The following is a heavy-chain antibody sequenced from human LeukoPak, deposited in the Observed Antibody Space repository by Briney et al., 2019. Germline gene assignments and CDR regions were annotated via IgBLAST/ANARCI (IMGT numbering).Heavy chain of an antibody. CDR1: GFTFSTYA. CDR2: IWPDGSKK. V-gene: IGHV3-30*02. D-gene: IGHD6-25*01. J-gene: IGHJ4*02. Sequence: GGSLRLSCAASGFTFSTYAMHWVRQAPGKGLEWVAFIWPDGSKKYYADSVKGRFAISRENSKNAVYLQMNDLRPEDTALYFCAKISSSAESNFDYWGQGTLLTVSS. CDR3: AKISSSAESNFDY.